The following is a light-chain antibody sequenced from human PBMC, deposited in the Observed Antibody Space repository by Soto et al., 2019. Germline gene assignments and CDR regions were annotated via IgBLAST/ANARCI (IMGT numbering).Light chain of an antibody. CDR2: DVS. J-gene: IGKJ4*01. CDR1: QNIGNY. V-gene: IGKV1-33*01. Sequence: DIQMTHTPSSLSASVGDRVTVTCRASQNIGNYLCWYQQKLGKAPKLLIYDVSYLEAGVPSRFSGSGSGTDFTFTISSLQPEDFATYYCQQHDSLPRTFGGGTKVDIK. CDR3: QQHDSLPRT.